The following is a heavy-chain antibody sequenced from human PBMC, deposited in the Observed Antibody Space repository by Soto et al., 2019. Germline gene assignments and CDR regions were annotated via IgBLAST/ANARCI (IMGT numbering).Heavy chain of an antibody. CDR1: GGTFSSYA. V-gene: IGHV1-69*12. J-gene: IGHJ4*02. Sequence: VQLVQSGAEVKKPRSSVKVSCKASGGTFSSYAISWVRQAPGQGLEWMGGIIPIFGTANYAQKFQGRVTITANESTSTAYMVMSSLRFEGTGVYYCARDRDCGGNCWGQGPLVTVSS. CDR3: ARDRDCGGNC. CDR2: IIPIFGTA. D-gene: IGHD2-21*01.